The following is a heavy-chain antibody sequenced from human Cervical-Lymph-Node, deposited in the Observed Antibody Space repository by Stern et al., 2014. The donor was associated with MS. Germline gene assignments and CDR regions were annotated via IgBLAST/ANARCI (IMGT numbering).Heavy chain of an antibody. CDR2: VKDKGDRE. Sequence: QVQLVQSGAEVKKPGASVKVSCKGSGYTFISYYIQWVRQAPGQGLEWMGIVKDKGDRERDEHKLQGRVTMASDTSTSTVSMQLSSLRSEETPVYYCATLYDSSGNYGMEVWGQGTTVIVSS. J-gene: IGHJ6*02. CDR1: GYTFISYY. D-gene: IGHD5/OR15-5a*01. CDR3: ATLYDSSGNYGMEV. V-gene: IGHV1-46*01.